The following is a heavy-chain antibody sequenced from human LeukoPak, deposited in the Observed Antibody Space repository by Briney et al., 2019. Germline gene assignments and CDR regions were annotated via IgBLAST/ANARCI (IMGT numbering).Heavy chain of an antibody. CDR3: ARDYDSTNYYYMDV. V-gene: IGHV4-39*07. D-gene: IGHD3-22*01. CDR2: IYYSWST. Sequence: PSETLSLTCTPSAASISSSSYSCGWIRKPRGKGLEWIGSIYYSWSTYHNPSLKSRVTMSVDTSKNQFSLKVTSVTAADTAVYYCARDYDSTNYYYMDVWGKGTTVTVSS. CDR1: AASISSSSYS. J-gene: IGHJ6*03.